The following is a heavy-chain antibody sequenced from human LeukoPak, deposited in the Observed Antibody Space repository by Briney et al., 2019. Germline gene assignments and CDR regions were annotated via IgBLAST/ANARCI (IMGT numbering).Heavy chain of an antibody. V-gene: IGHV3-21*01. J-gene: IGHJ4*02. CDR2: ISGSGGST. Sequence: GGSLRLSCAASGFTFSKYGMHWVRQAPGKGLEWVSAISGSGGSTYYADSVKGRFAISRDNAKNSLYLQMNSLRAEDTAVYYCARRSPITMIADFDYWGQGTLVTVSS. D-gene: IGHD3-22*01. CDR3: ARRSPITMIADFDY. CDR1: GFTFSKYG.